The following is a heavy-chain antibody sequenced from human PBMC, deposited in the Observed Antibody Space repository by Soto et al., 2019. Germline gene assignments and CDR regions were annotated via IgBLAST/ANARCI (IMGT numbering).Heavy chain of an antibody. CDR2: IIPIFGTA. CDR3: AREASYYYGMDV. J-gene: IGHJ6*02. Sequence: QVQLVQSGAEVKKPGSSVKVSCKASGGTFSSYAISWVRQAPGQGLEWMGGIIPIFGTANYAQKFQGRVTITADESTSTSYMELSSLRAEDTAVYYCAREASYYYGMDVWGQGTTVTVSS. V-gene: IGHV1-69*12. CDR1: GGTFSSYA.